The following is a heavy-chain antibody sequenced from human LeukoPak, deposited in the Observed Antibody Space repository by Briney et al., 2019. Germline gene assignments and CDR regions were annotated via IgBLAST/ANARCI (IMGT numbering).Heavy chain of an antibody. Sequence: GGSLRLSCAASQFSVSTNYMSWVRQAPGKGLEWVSIIYSTGGKYYADSVKGTVTISRDNSKHTLYLQMNTLRAEDTAVYYCARGSDGWFAFDYWGQGILVTVSS. V-gene: IGHV3-66*01. CDR2: IYSTGGK. CDR3: ARGSDGWFAFDY. J-gene: IGHJ4*02. D-gene: IGHD6-19*01. CDR1: QFSVSTNY.